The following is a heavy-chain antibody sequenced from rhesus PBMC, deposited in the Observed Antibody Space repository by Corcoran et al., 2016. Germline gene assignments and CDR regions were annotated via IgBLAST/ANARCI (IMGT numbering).Heavy chain of an antibody. V-gene: IGHV3S5*01. Sequence: EVQLVETGGGLVQPGGSLKLSCAASGFTFSSYGMSWVPQAPGKGLEWVFAINRGGCCTYYADSVRGRFTISRDNSKNTLSLQMNRLRAEDTAVYYCAKDGGGYFDYWGQGVLVTVSS. CDR2: INRGGCCT. CDR3: AKDGGGYFDY. D-gene: IGHD3-22*01. J-gene: IGHJ4*01. CDR1: GFTFSSYG.